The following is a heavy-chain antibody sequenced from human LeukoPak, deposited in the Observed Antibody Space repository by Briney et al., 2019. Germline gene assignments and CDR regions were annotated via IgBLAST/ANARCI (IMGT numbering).Heavy chain of an antibody. D-gene: IGHD5-18*01. CDR2: IYYSGST. CDR1: GGSISSGGYY. V-gene: IGHV4-31*03. Sequence: PSQTLSLTCTVSGGSISSGGYYWSWIRQHPGKGLEWIGYIYYSGSTYYNPSLKSRVTISVDTSKNQFSLKLSSVTAADTAVYYCARESPIHTAMVTARHRDPYYFDYWGQGTLVTVSS. J-gene: IGHJ4*02. CDR3: ARESPIHTAMVTARHRDPYYFDY.